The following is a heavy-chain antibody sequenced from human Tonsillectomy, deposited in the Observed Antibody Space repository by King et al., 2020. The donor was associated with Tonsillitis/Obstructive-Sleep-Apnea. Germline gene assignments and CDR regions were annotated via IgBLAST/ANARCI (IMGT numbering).Heavy chain of an antibody. CDR3: ARVLDYYDSSGYRAFYI. V-gene: IGHV3-7*03. CDR2: IKEDGSEK. Sequence: VQLVESGGGLVQPGGSLRLSCAASGFTFSSFWMTWVRQAPGKGLEWVANIKEDGSEKYYVDSVKGRFTISRDNAKNSLYLQMDSLRAEDTAVYYFARVLDYYDSSGYRAFYIWGQGTMVTVSS. J-gene: IGHJ3*02. D-gene: IGHD3-22*01. CDR1: GFTFSSFW.